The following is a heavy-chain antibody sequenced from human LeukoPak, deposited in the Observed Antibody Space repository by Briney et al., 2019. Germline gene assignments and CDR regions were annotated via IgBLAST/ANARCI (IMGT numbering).Heavy chain of an antibody. CDR3: VRQFAS. J-gene: IGHJ4*02. Sequence: GGSLRLSCAASGFTFSDHIMNWVRQLPGKRLEWVAYVSGRGSTVYYADSVKGRFTISRDNGKGSLYLQMNSLRVEDTALYYCVRQFASWGQGTLVTVSS. CDR2: VSGRGSTV. V-gene: IGHV3-48*01. CDR1: GFTFSDHI.